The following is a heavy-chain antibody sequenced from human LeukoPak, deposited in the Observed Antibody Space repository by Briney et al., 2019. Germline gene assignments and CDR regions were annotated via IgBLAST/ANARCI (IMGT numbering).Heavy chain of an antibody. J-gene: IGHJ4*02. Sequence: GGSLRLPCAASGFTFTDYTINWVRQAPGKGLEWVSSISTSSNIYYADSVKGRFTVSRDNAKNSVYLQTNSLRAEDTAVYYCARDRSYVGFDYWGQGTLVTVCS. V-gene: IGHV3-69-1*01. CDR1: GFTFTDYT. CDR3: ARDRSYVGFDY. CDR2: ISTSSNI. D-gene: IGHD4-23*01.